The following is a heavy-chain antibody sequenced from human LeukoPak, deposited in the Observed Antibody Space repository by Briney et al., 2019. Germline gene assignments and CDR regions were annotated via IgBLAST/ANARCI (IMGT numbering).Heavy chain of an antibody. V-gene: IGHV4-59*08. CDR2: IFYSGST. CDR3: ATWVSYDNSAYSDY. Sequence: PSEPLSLPCTVSGGSISSYYCSWLRQPPGKGLEWFGYIFYSGSTNYNPSLKSRLTISLDTSKNQFSLKLSSVTSADTAVYYCATWVSYDNSAYSDYGGQGTLVTVSS. J-gene: IGHJ4*02. CDR1: GGSISSYY. D-gene: IGHD3-22*01.